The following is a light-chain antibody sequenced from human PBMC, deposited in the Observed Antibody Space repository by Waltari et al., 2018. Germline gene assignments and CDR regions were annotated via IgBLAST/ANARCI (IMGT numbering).Light chain of an antibody. CDR2: KVS. V-gene: IGKV2-30*02. Sequence: DVVMTQSPLSLPVTLGQPASISCRSSQRLVHSDGNTYLNWFHQRPGQSPRRLIYKVSNRESGVPDRFSGSGSGTDFTLKISRVEAEDVGIYYCLQNTYWPFIFGQGTKLEIK. CDR3: LQNTYWPFI. J-gene: IGKJ2*01. CDR1: QRLVHSDGNTY.